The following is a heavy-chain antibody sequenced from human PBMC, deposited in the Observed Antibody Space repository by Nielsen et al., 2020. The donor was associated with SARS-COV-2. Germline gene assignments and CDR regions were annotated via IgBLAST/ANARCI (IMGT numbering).Heavy chain of an antibody. CDR1: GFTFSSYS. Sequence: GESLKISCAASGFTFSSYSMNWVRQAPGKGLEWVSSISSSSSYIYYADSVKGRFTISRDNAKNSLYLQMNSLRAEDTAVYYCARAAYGYSSGWYENYYYCMDVWGQGTTVTVSS. J-gene: IGHJ6*02. CDR3: ARAAYGYSSGWYENYYYCMDV. D-gene: IGHD6-19*01. CDR2: ISSSSSYI. V-gene: IGHV3-21*01.